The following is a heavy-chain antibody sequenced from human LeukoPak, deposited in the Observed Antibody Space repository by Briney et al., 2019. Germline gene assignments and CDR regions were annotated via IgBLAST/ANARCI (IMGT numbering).Heavy chain of an antibody. CDR1: GYTFTSYY. CDR2: INPSGGST. D-gene: IGHD3-22*01. J-gene: IGHJ4*02. V-gene: IGHV1-46*01. CDR3: ARGGTAYYYDSSGYYSY. Sequence: ASVKVSCKASGYTFTSYYMRWVRQAPGQGLEWMGIINPSGGSTSYAQKFQGRVTMTRDTSTSTVYMELSSLRSEDTAVYYCARGGTAYYYDSSGYYSYWGQGTLVTVSS.